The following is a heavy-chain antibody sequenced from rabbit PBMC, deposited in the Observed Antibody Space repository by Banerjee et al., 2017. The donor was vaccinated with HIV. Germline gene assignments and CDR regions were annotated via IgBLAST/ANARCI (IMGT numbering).Heavy chain of an antibody. CDR2: IFAGSSGST. V-gene: IGHV1S45*01. J-gene: IGHJ4*01. CDR3: ARDLAGVTGWNFNL. D-gene: IGHD4-1*01. Sequence: QEQLEESGGDLVKPEGSLTLTCTASGFSFSGSYWTCWVRQAPGKGLELIACIFAGSSGSTYYASWAKGRFTISKTSSTTVTLQMTSLTAADTATYLCARDLAGVTGWNFNLWGPGTLVTVS. CDR1: GFSFSGSYW.